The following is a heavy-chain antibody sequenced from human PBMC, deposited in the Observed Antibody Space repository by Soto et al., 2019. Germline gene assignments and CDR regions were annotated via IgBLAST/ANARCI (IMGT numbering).Heavy chain of an antibody. J-gene: IGHJ5*02. D-gene: IGHD2-2*01. CDR1: GGSISSGGYY. CDR3: ARVLGCSSTSCQNWFDP. CDR2: IYYSGST. V-gene: IGHV4-31*03. Sequence: SETLSLTCTVSGGSISSGGYYWRWIRQHPGKGLEWIGYIYYSGSTYYNPSLKSRVTISVDTSKNQFSLKLSSVTAADTAVYYCARVLGCSSTSCQNWFDPWGQGTLVTVSS.